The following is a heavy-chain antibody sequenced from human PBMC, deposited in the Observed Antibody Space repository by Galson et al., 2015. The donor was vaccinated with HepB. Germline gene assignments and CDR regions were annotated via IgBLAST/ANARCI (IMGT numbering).Heavy chain of an antibody. CDR2: IIPIFGTA. V-gene: IGHV1-69*06. D-gene: IGHD6-6*01. J-gene: IGHJ6*02. CDR1: GGTFSSYA. Sequence: SVKVSCKASGGTFSSYAISWVRQAPGQGLEWMGGIIPIFGTANYAQKFQGRVTITADKSTSTAYMELSSLRSEDTAVYYCARDLYSSSSMRSRYYYYYYGMDVWGQGTTVTVSS. CDR3: ARDLYSSSSMRSRYYYYYYGMDV.